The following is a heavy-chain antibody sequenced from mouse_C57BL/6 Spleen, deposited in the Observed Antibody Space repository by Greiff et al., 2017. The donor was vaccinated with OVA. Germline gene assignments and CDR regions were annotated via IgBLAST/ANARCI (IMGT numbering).Heavy chain of an antibody. Sequence: VQLQQPGAELVKPGASVKMSCKASGYTFTSYWITWVKQRPGQGLEWIGDIYPGSGSTNYNEKFKSKATLTVDTSSSTAYMQLSSLTSEDSAVYDCARGGKTYYSNYEAMDYWGQGTSVTVSS. J-gene: IGHJ4*01. V-gene: IGHV1-55*01. CDR1: GYTFTSYW. CDR2: IYPGSGST. CDR3: ARGGKTYYSNYEAMDY. D-gene: IGHD2-5*01.